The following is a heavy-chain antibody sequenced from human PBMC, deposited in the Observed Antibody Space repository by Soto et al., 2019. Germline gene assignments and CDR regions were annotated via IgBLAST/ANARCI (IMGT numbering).Heavy chain of an antibody. CDR2: IYYSGST. CDR3: ARRRDGYNYSFDY. J-gene: IGHJ4*02. Sequence: QLQLQESGPGLVKPSETLSLTCAVSGGSISSTGYYWGWIRRPPGKGLEWIGNIYYSGSTYYNPSLKSRVTVSVDTSTTQLALRLSSVTAADTAVYYCARRRDGYNYSFDYRGQGTLVTVSS. D-gene: IGHD5-12*01. CDR1: GGSISSTGYY. V-gene: IGHV4-39*01.